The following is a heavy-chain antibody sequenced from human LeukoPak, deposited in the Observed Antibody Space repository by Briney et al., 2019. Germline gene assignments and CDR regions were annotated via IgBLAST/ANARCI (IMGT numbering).Heavy chain of an antibody. Sequence: PSEALSLTCAVSGGSISSGGYSWSWIRQPPGKGLEWIGYIYHSGSTYYNPSLKSRVTISVDRSKNQFSLKLSPVTAADTAVYYCARVKVAEYGMDVWGKGTTVTVSS. D-gene: IGHD2-15*01. CDR3: ARVKVAEYGMDV. CDR2: IYHSGST. V-gene: IGHV4-30-2*01. CDR1: GGSISSGGYS. J-gene: IGHJ6*04.